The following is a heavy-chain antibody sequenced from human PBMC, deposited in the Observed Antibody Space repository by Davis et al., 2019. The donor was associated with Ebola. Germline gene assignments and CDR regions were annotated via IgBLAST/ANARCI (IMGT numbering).Heavy chain of an antibody. D-gene: IGHD3-10*01. Sequence: ASVKVSCKASGYTFTGYYIHWVRQAPGQGLEWMGIIYPSGGSTSYAQKFQGRVTMTRDTSISTAYMELSSLRSEDTAVYHCARAKARIGSGGGYYTDVWGKGTTVTVSS. J-gene: IGHJ6*03. CDR3: ARAKARIGSGGGYYTDV. CDR1: GYTFTGYY. CDR2: IYPSGGST. V-gene: IGHV1-46*01.